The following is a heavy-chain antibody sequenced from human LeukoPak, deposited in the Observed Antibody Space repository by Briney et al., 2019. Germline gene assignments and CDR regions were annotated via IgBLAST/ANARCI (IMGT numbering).Heavy chain of an antibody. CDR1: GYSISSGYY. J-gene: IGHJ4*02. V-gene: IGHV4-38-2*02. Sequence: SETLSPTCTVSGYSISSGYYWGWIRQPPGQGLEWIGSIYHSGSTYYNPSLKSRVTISVDTSKNQFSLKPSSVTAADTAGYYCARDGVGATSFDYWGQGTLVSVSS. D-gene: IGHD1-26*01. CDR2: IYHSGST. CDR3: ARDGVGATSFDY.